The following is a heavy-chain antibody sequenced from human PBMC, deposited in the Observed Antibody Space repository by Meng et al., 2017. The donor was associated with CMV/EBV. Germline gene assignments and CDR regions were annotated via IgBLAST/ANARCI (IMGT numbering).Heavy chain of an antibody. V-gene: IGHV3-69-1*01. D-gene: IGHD3-3*01. J-gene: IGHJ6*02. CDR2: ISSSSTI. Sequence: GESLKISCAASGFTFSDYYMNWVRQAPGKGLEWVSSISSSSTIYYADSVKGRVTISVDTSKNQFSLKLSSVTAADTAVYYCAAGDFWSGRDYYGMDAWGQGTTVTVSS. CDR1: GFTFSDYY. CDR3: AAGDFWSGRDYYGMDA.